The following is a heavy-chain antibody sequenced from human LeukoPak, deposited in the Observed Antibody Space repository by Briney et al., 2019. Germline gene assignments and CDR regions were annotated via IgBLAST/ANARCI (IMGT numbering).Heavy chain of an antibody. V-gene: IGHV3-7*01. Sequence: GGSLRLSCAASGFTFSTYWMSWVRQAPGKGLEWVANLKQDGSEKYYVDSVKGRFTISRDNAKNSLYLQMSSLRAEDTALYFCASVSYFYGMVVWGQGTTVTVSS. J-gene: IGHJ6*02. CDR2: LKQDGSEK. CDR3: ASVSYFYGMVV. CDR1: GFTFSTYW.